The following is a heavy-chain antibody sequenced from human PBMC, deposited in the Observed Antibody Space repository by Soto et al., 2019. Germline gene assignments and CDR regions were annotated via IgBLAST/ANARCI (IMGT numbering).Heavy chain of an antibody. CDR2: INTGNGNT. J-gene: IGHJ6*02. Sequence: QVQLVQSGAEVKKPGASVKVSCEASGYTFITYAMHWVRQAPGQRLEWMGWINTGNGNTKYSQKFQGRVTITRDTSASTVYMEVSSLRSEDTAIYYCARDSSAGAIFASPYYYGMDVWGQGTTVTVSS. V-gene: IGHV1-3*04. CDR3: ARDSSAGAIFASPYYYGMDV. CDR1: GYTFITYA. D-gene: IGHD3-3*01.